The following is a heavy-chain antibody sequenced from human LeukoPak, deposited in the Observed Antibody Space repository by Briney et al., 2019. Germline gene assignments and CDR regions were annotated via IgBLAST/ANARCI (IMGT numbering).Heavy chain of an antibody. Sequence: SETLSLTCSVSGGSISRHFWSWIRQPPGKGLEWIVFIHYSGRTKYNPSLQSRVTISIDTSENNFSLKLTSVTAADTAVYYCARLLDNDSSGDPDTFDMWGRGTVVSVSS. J-gene: IGHJ3*02. D-gene: IGHD3-22*01. V-gene: IGHV4-59*11. CDR3: ARLLDNDSSGDPDTFDM. CDR1: GGSISRHF. CDR2: IHYSGRT.